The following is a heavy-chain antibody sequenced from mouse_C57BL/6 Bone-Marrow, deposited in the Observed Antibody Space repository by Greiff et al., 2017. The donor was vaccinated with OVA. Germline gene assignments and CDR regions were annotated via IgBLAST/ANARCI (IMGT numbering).Heavy chain of an antibody. CDR2: IRSKSSNYAT. J-gene: IGHJ4*01. V-gene: IGHV10-3*01. CDR1: GFTFNTYA. CDR3: VREGPHYYGSSYYAMDY. D-gene: IGHD1-1*01. Sequence: EVQLVESGGGLVQPKGSLKLSCAASGFTFNTYAMHWVRQAPGKGLEWVARIRSKSSNYATYYADSVKDRFTISRDDSQSMLYLQMNNLKTEDTAMYYCVREGPHYYGSSYYAMDYWGQGTSVTVSS.